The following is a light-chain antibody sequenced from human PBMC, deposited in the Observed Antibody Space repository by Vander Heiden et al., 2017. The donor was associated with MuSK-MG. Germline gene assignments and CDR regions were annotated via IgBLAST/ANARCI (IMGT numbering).Light chain of an antibody. CDR3: QQSYSTPST. CDR1: QRISSY. J-gene: IGKJ2*01. V-gene: IGKV1-39*01. Sequence: IQMTQSPSSLSASVGDRVTITCRASQRISSYLNWYQQKPGKAPKLLIYAASSLQRGVQSRFSGSGSGTDFTLTISSLQPEDFATYYCQQSYSTPSTFGQGTKLEIK. CDR2: AAS.